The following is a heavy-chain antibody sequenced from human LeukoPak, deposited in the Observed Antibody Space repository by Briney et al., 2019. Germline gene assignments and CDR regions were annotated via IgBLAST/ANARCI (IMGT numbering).Heavy chain of an antibody. Sequence: GASVKVSCKASGYTFTRYGISWVRQAPGQGLEWMGIINPSGGSTSYAQKFQGRVTMTRDTSTSTVYMELSSLRSEDTAVYYCARDESTSILWWWGQGTLVTVSS. CDR1: GYTFTRYG. J-gene: IGHJ1*01. CDR3: ARDESTSILWW. CDR2: INPSGGST. D-gene: IGHD2-21*01. V-gene: IGHV1-46*01.